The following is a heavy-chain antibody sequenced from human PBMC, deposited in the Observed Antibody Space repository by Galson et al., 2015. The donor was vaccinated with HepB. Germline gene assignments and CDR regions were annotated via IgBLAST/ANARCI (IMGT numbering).Heavy chain of an antibody. J-gene: IGHJ5*02. CDR2: ISPYNGNT. Sequence: SVKVSCKASGYIFKNFGVSWLRQTPGQGLEWLGWISPYNGNTNLAQRVQGRVAMTTDTSTSTAYLELKNLRSDDTALYYCARESAAAGRGWFDPWGQGTLVTVSS. V-gene: IGHV1-18*01. CDR3: ARESAAAGRGWFDP. D-gene: IGHD6-13*01. CDR1: GYIFKNFG.